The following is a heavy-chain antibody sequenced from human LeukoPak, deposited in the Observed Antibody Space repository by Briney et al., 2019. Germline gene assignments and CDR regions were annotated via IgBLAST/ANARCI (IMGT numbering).Heavy chain of an antibody. CDR1: GYSISSGYY. D-gene: IGHD2-2*01. V-gene: IGHV4-38-2*02. CDR3: ARYQLVNWFDP. Sequence: SETLSLTCTVSGYSISSGYYWGWIRQPPGKGLEWIGNIYHSGSTYQNPSLKSRVTISVDTSKNQFSLKLSSVTAADTAVYYCARYQLVNWFDPWGQGTLVTVSS. CDR2: IYHSGST. J-gene: IGHJ5*02.